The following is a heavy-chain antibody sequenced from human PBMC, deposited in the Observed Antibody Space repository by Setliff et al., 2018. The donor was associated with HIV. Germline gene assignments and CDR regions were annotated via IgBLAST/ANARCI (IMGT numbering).Heavy chain of an antibody. CDR3: ATVFYYNSEGYSLDY. Sequence: GASVKVSCKASGGTFNNYAISWVRQAPGQGLEWVGGIIPLFGTTNYAQKFQGRVTITADESTNTAHMELNSLRSIDTAMYYCATVFYYNSEGYSLDYWGQGMLVTVSS. J-gene: IGHJ4*02. CDR2: IIPLFGTT. CDR1: GGTFNNYA. V-gene: IGHV1-69*13. D-gene: IGHD3-10*01.